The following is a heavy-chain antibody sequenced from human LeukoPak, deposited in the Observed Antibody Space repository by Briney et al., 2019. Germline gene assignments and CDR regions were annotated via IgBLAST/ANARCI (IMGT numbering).Heavy chain of an antibody. CDR2: ISSSSSYI. CDR1: GFTFSSYS. CDR3: ARDRIAVAAVDP. D-gene: IGHD6-19*01. V-gene: IGHV3-21*01. Sequence: GGSLRLSCAASGFTFSSYSMNWVRQAPGKGPEWVSSISSSSSYIYYADSVKGRFTISRDNAKNSLYLQMNSPRAEDTAVYYCARDRIAVAAVDPWGQGTLVTVSS. J-gene: IGHJ5*02.